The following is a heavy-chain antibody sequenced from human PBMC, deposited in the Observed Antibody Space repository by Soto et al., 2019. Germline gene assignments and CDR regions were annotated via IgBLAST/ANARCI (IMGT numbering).Heavy chain of an antibody. V-gene: IGHV3-53*01. J-gene: IGHJ6*02. CDR2: IYSGGST. CDR1: GLSVGSSD. D-gene: IGHD6-6*01. Sequence: GGSLRLSCAASGLSVGSSDMSWVRQAAGKGPEWVAVIYSGGSTHDADSVKGRFTISRDNSKNTVHLQMNSLRVDDTAAYFCSTSSRNEYHFAMDAWGQGTTVTVSS. CDR3: STSSRNEYHFAMDA.